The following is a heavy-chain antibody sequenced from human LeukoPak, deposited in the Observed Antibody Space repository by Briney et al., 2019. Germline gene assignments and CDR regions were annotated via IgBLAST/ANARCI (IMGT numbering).Heavy chain of an antibody. V-gene: IGHV1-2*02. CDR2: INPNTGGT. Sequence: GASVKVSCKAAGYTFTDYYLHWVRQAPGQGLEWMGWINPNTGGTTCAQTFQGRVTMTRDTSISTAYMELSRLSSDDTAVYYCARERGFCGRSTCYHWFDPWGQGTLVTVSS. D-gene: IGHD2-2*01. CDR3: ARERGFCGRSTCYHWFDP. J-gene: IGHJ5*02. CDR1: GYTFTDYY.